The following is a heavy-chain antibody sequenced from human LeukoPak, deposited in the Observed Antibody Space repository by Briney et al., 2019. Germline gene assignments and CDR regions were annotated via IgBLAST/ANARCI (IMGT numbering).Heavy chain of an antibody. J-gene: IGHJ4*02. D-gene: IGHD3-9*01. Sequence: GGSLRLSCAASGFTFSTYWMSWVRQAPGKGLEWVANIKEDGSEKYYGDSVKGRFTISRDNSQNTLYLQMNSLRVEDTGVYYCASYDILTGYHSPFDYLGQGSLVTVSS. CDR2: IKEDGSEK. V-gene: IGHV3-7*01. CDR1: GFTFSTYW. CDR3: ASYDILTGYHSPFDY.